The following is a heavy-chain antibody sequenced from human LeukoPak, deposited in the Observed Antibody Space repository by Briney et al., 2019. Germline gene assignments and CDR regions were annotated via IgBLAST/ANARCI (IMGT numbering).Heavy chain of an antibody. CDR1: GGSITGYY. D-gene: IGHD5-24*01. Sequence: SETLSLTCTVSGGSITGYYWTWIPQPAGKGLEWIGRIYSGGSTNYNPPLKSRVTMSVDTSKNQFSLKLSSVTAADTAVYYCATGRDADSARGYYDMDVWGQGTTVTVSS. J-gene: IGHJ6*02. V-gene: IGHV4-4*07. CDR2: IYSGGST. CDR3: ATGRDADSARGYYDMDV.